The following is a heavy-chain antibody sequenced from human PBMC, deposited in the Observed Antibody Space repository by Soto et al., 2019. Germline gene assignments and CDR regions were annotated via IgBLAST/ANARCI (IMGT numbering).Heavy chain of an antibody. J-gene: IGHJ6*03. Sequence: QVQLVQSGAEVKKPGSSVKVSCKASGGTFSSYTISWVRQAPGQGLEWMGRIIPILGILNYAQKFQGRVTITADKSTSTAYMELSSLRSEDTAVYYCARGYCSSTSCYMDYYYMDVWGKGTTVTVSS. D-gene: IGHD2-2*02. CDR1: GGTFSSYT. V-gene: IGHV1-69*02. CDR3: ARGYCSSTSCYMDYYYMDV. CDR2: IIPILGIL.